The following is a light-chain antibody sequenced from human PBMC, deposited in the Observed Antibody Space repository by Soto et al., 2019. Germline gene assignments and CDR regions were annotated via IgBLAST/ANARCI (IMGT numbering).Light chain of an antibody. V-gene: IGLV2-18*02. CDR3: NSYTTSNTYV. CDR2: EVN. Sequence: QSVLTQPPSVSGSPGQSVAISCTGTSSDVGSFNRVSWYQLPPGTAPKLLIYEVNNRPSGVPDRFSGSKSDNTASLTISGLRAEDEAEYYCNSYTTSNTYVFGNGTKVTVL. J-gene: IGLJ1*01. CDR1: SSDVGSFNR.